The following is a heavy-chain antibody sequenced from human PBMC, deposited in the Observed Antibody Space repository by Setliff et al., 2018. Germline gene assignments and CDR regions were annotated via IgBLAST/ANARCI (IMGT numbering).Heavy chain of an antibody. CDR1: GYTFNNYG. D-gene: IGHD5-18*01. V-gene: IGHV1-18*01. J-gene: IGHJ2*01. CDR3: AIVYGYNSLNWHPDL. CDR2: VTIYNGNT. Sequence: ASVKVSCKASGYTFNNYGVAWVRQAPGQGLDWMGWVTIYNGNTKYAQKFQGRVTLTADQSTSTAYMAVSSLTSDDTAVYYCAIVYGYNSLNWHPDLWGRGTQVIVTS.